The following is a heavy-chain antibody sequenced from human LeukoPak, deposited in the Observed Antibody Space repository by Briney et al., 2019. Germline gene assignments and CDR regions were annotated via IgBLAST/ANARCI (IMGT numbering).Heavy chain of an antibody. CDR2: ISGSGVI. V-gene: IGHV4-4*07. CDR1: GGPITTYY. Sequence: SETLSLTCTVSGGPITTYYLSWIRQSAGMGLEWIGRISGSGVITYNPSLKSRVTISVDTSKNQFSLKLSSVTAADTAVYYCAKEGGSGQKIDYWGQGTLVTVSS. J-gene: IGHJ4*02. CDR3: AKEGGSGQKIDY. D-gene: IGHD6-19*01.